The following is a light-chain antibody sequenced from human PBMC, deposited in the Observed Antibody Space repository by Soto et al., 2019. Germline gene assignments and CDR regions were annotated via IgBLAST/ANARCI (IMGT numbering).Light chain of an antibody. CDR3: AQGLATPFT. J-gene: IGKJ4*01. Sequence: DIVLTQSPLSLPVTPGEPASISCRSSQSLLYSTGHNYLNWYLQKPGQSPQLLIYLGSNRASGVPDRFSGSGSGTDFTLKISRVEAEDVGIYFCAQGLATPFTFGGGTKVDIK. V-gene: IGKV2-28*01. CDR2: LGS. CDR1: QSLLYSTGHNY.